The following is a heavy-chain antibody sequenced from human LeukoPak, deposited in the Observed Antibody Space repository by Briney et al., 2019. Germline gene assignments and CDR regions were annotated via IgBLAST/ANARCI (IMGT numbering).Heavy chain of an antibody. CDR1: GGSIRDASDY. Sequence: PSETLSLTCTVSGGSIRDASDYWSWIRQPAGKGLEWIGRIYSSGITNYSPSLKSRVTISLDTSKKQFSLNLTSVTAADTAVYYCARDMSRLWFGVWGQGTMVTVSS. J-gene: IGHJ3*01. D-gene: IGHD3-10*01. V-gene: IGHV4-61*02. CDR3: ARDMSRLWFGV. CDR2: IYSSGIT.